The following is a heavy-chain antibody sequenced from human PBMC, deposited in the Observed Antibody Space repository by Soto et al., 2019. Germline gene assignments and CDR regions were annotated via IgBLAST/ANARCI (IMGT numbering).Heavy chain of an antibody. J-gene: IGHJ6*02. D-gene: IGHD3-16*01. V-gene: IGHV1-69*01. Sequence: QVQLVQSGAEVKKPGSSVKVSCKASGGTFSSYAISWVRQAPGQGLEWMVGIIPIFGTANSAQKFQGRVTITADESTSTAHMELSSLRSEDTAVYYCASTLPVWGTNYSSGMDVWGQGTTVTGSS. CDR2: IIPIFGTA. CDR1: GGTFSSYA. CDR3: ASTLPVWGTNYSSGMDV.